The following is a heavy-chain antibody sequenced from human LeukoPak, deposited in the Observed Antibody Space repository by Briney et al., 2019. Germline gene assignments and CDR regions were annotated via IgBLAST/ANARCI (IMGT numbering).Heavy chain of an antibody. Sequence: GASVKVSCKASGYTFTSYGISWVRQAPGQGLEWMGWINPNSGGTNYAQKFQGRVTMTRDTSISTAYMELSRLRSDDTAVYYCARDGASGSYYFLDYWGQGTLVTVSS. D-gene: IGHD1-26*01. CDR1: GYTFTSYG. CDR3: ARDGASGSYYFLDY. CDR2: INPNSGGT. V-gene: IGHV1-2*02. J-gene: IGHJ4*02.